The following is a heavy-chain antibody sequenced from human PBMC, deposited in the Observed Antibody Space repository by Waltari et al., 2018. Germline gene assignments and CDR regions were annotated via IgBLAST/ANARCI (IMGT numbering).Heavy chain of an antibody. J-gene: IGHJ5*02. CDR3: ARRRADHSQAMDWFDP. V-gene: IGHV5-51*01. D-gene: IGHD2-8*01. Sequence: EVQLVQSGAEVKKPGESLKISCKGSGYSFTSYWIGWVRQMPGKGLEWMGIIYPGDSDTRYSPSFQGQVTISADKSIGTAYLQWSSLKASDTAMYYCARRRADHSQAMDWFDPWGQGTLVTVSS. CDR2: IYPGDSDT. CDR1: GYSFTSYW.